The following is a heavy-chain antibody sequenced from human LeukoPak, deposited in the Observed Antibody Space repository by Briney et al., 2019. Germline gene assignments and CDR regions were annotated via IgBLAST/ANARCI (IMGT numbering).Heavy chain of an antibody. J-gene: IGHJ4*02. V-gene: IGHV3-21*01. CDR3: AKDPTNYYDSSGYSYYFDY. Sequence: RPGGSLRLSCSASGFTFTSYSMNWVRQAPGKGLEWVSSISNRGDYIYYADSVKGRFTISRDNAKNSLYLQMNSLRAEDTAVYYCAKDPTNYYDSSGYSYYFDYWGQGTLVTVSS. CDR2: ISNRGDYI. CDR1: GFTFTSYS. D-gene: IGHD3-22*01.